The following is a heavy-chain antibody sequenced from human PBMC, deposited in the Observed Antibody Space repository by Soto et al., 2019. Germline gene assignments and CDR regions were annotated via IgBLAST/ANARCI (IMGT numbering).Heavy chain of an antibody. V-gene: IGHV3-11*06. D-gene: IGHD1-26*01. CDR3: ARSRGWGSEFDY. Sequence: QVQLVESGGGLVKPGGSLRLSCAASGFTFSDYYMSWIRQAPGKGLEWVSYISSSSSYTNYADSVKGRFTISRDNAKNSRYMQMNSRRAEDTAVYDCARSRGWGSEFDYWGHGTLVTVSS. CDR2: ISSSSSYT. CDR1: GFTFSDYY. J-gene: IGHJ4*01.